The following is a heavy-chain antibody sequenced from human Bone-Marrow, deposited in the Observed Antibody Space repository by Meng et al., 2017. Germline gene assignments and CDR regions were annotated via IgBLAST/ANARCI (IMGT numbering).Heavy chain of an antibody. CDR1: GYSISSGYY. CDR2: IYHSGST. CDR3: ARQSGSYFPFDY. D-gene: IGHD1-26*01. V-gene: IGHV4-38-2*01. Sequence: SETLSLTCAVSGYSISSGYYWGWIRQPPGKGLEWIGSIYHSGSTYYNPSLKSRVTISVDTSKNQFSLKLSSVTAADTAVYYCARQSGSYFPFDYWGQGTQVTVSS. J-gene: IGHJ4*01.